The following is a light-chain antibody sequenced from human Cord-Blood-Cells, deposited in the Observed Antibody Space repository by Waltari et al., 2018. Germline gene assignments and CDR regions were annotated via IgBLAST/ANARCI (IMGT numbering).Light chain of an antibody. CDR2: QDS. CDR1: KLGDKY. J-gene: IGLJ2*01. Sequence: SYELTQPPSVSVSPGQTASITCSGDKLGDKYACWYQQKPGQSPVLVIYQDSKRPSVIPERFSGSNSGNTATLTISGTQAMDEADYYCQAWDRSTAVFGGGTKLTVL. V-gene: IGLV3-1*01. CDR3: QAWDRSTAV.